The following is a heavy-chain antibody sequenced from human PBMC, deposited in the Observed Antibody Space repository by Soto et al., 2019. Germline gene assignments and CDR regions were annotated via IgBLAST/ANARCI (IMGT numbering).Heavy chain of an antibody. Sequence: EVQLVESGGGLVQPGRSLRLSCAASGFTFDDYAMHCVRQAPGKGLEWVSGISWNSGSIGYADSVKGRFTISRDNAKNSLYLQMNSLRAEDTALYYCAALHPTTDNWFDPWGQGTLVTVSS. D-gene: IGHD5-12*01. J-gene: IGHJ5*02. CDR2: ISWNSGSI. CDR1: GFTFDDYA. CDR3: AALHPTTDNWFDP. V-gene: IGHV3-9*01.